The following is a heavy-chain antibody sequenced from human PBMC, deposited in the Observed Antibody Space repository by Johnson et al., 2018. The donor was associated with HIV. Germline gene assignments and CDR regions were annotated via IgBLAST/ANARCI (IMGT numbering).Heavy chain of an antibody. CDR1: GFTFSNAW. J-gene: IGHJ3*02. D-gene: IGHD6-13*01. CDR3: TTDWYSSSWYGALDAFDI. Sequence: VQLVESGGGLVKPGGSLRLSCAASGFTFSNAWMRWVRQAPGTGLEWVGRITSNTDGGTTDSAAPVQGRFTISRDDSKNTLYLQMNSLKTEDTAVYYCTTDWYSSSWYGALDAFDIWGQGTMVTVSS. V-gene: IGHV3-15*01. CDR2: ITSNTDGGTT.